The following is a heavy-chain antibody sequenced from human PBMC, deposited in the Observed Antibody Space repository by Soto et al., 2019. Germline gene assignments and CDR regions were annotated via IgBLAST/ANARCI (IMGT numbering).Heavy chain of an antibody. CDR1: GGTFSSYT. D-gene: IGHD3-9*01. CDR3: ARVNYDILTGDYYFDY. J-gene: IGHJ4*02. Sequence: QVQLVQSGAEVKKPGSSVKVSCKASGGTFSSYTISWVRQAPGQGLEWMGRIIPILGIANYAQKFQGRVTITADKSTSTAYMELSSLRSEDTAVYYGARVNYDILTGDYYFDYWGQGTLVTVSS. CDR2: IIPILGIA. V-gene: IGHV1-69*02.